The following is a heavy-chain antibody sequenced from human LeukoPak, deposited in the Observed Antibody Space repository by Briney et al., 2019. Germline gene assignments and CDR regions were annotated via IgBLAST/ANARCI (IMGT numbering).Heavy chain of an antibody. CDR2: ISAYNGNT. CDR3: ARSLLAQSVLWFGRPDDAFDI. J-gene: IGHJ3*02. D-gene: IGHD3-10*01. CDR1: GYTFTSYG. V-gene: IGHV1-18*01. Sequence: ASVKVSCKASGYTFTSYGISWVRQAPGQGLEWMGWISAYNGNTNYAQKLQGRVTMTTDTSTSTAYMELRSLRSDDTAVYYCARSLLAQSVLWFGRPDDAFDIWGQGTMVTVSS.